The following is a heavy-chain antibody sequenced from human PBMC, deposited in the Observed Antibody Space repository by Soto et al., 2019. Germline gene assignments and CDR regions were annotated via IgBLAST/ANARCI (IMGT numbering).Heavy chain of an antibody. CDR1: GYTLTELS. Sequence: ASVKVSCKVSGYTLTELSMHWVRQATGQGLEWMGWMNPNSGNTGYAQKFQGRVTMTRNTSISTAYMELSSLRSEDTAVYYCARASLGGYDFWSGYYTTRTSYGMDVWGQGTTVTVSS. CDR2: MNPNSGNT. J-gene: IGHJ6*02. CDR3: ARASLGGYDFWSGYYTTRTSYGMDV. V-gene: IGHV1-8*01. D-gene: IGHD3-3*01.